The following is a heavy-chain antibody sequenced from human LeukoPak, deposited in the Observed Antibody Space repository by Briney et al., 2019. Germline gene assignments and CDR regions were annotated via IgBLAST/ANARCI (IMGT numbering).Heavy chain of an antibody. V-gene: IGHV4-59*11. CDR3: ARGSLYYDFWSGYQDAFDI. CDR2: IYYSGST. Sequence: SETLSLTCTVSGYSIRSGHYWGWIRQPPGKGLEWIGYIYYSGSTNYNPSLKSRVTISVDTSKNQFSLKLSSVTAADTAVYYCARGSLYYDFWSGYQDAFDIWGQGTMVTVSS. D-gene: IGHD3-3*01. CDR1: GYSIRSGHY. J-gene: IGHJ3*02.